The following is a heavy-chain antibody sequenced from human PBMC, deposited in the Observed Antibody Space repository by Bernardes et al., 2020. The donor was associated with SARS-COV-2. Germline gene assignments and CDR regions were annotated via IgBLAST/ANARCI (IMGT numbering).Heavy chain of an antibody. J-gene: IGHJ3*02. V-gene: IGHV3-23*01. Sequence: VGSLLLSCAASGFTFSSYAMRWVRQAPGPGLAWVSALSGSGGSPYYADSVKGRFTISRDNSKNTLYLQMNSLRAEDTAVYYCAKEGGGLLWFGELFRDAFDIWGQGTMVTGSS. CDR2: LSGSGGSP. CDR1: GFTFSSYA. D-gene: IGHD3-10*01. CDR3: AKEGGGLLWFGELFRDAFDI.